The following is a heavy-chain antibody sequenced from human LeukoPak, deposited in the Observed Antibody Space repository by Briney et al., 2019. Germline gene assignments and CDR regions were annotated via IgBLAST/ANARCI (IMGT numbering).Heavy chain of an antibody. V-gene: IGHV4-39*01. CDR3: ARNGDNSYQPLLYYFDY. Sequence: PSETLSLTCTVSGGSTSSSSYYWGWIRQPPGKGLEWIGSIYYRGSTYYNPSLKSRVTIAVDTSKTQISLKLSSVTAADTAVYYCARNGDNSYQPLLYYFDYWGQGTLVTVSS. J-gene: IGHJ4*02. CDR1: GGSTSSSSYY. CDR2: IYYRGST. D-gene: IGHD2-2*01.